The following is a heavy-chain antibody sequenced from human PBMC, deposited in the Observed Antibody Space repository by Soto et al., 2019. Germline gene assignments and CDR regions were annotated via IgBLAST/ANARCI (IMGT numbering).Heavy chain of an antibody. CDR2: TYYRSKWYN. Sequence: SQTLSLTCAMSGDRVSSNSAAWNWIRQYPSRGLEWLGRTYYRSKWYNDYAGSEKSRITINPNTSKNQYSLQLNSVTPEDAAVYYCARGQYSSGCYAFDIWGQGTMVTVSS. CDR3: ARGQYSSGCYAFDI. V-gene: IGHV6-1*01. D-gene: IGHD6-19*01. J-gene: IGHJ3*02. CDR1: GDRVSSNSAA.